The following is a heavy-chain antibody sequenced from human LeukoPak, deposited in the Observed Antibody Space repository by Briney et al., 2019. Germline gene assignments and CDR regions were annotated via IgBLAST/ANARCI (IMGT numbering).Heavy chain of an antibody. J-gene: IGHJ4*02. Sequence: GGSLRLSCAASGFTFSSYSMDWVRQAPGMGLEWVGRSRNKANSYSTEYAASVKGRFTISRDDSQNSMYLQMNSLKAEDTAVYYLGRGGSYSPIDYWGQGTLVTVSS. CDR1: GFTFSSYS. CDR2: SRNKANSYST. V-gene: IGHV3-72*01. D-gene: IGHD1-26*01. CDR3: GRGGSYSPIDY.